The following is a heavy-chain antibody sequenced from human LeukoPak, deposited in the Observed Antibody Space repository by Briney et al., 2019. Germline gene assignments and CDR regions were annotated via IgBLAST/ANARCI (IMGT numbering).Heavy chain of an antibody. V-gene: IGHV3-23*01. CDR2: VSGGGVNT. D-gene: IGHD6-19*01. CDR1: GFTFSTYA. Sequence: GGSESLSCAASGFTFSTYAMSWARQAPGRGLEWVSIVSGGGVNTYYVDSVRGRFTISRDNSKNTLYLQMNSLRVEDTAVYYCAIHDYSGWYISWSRGTLATVSS. J-gene: IGHJ5*02. CDR3: AIHDYSGWYIS.